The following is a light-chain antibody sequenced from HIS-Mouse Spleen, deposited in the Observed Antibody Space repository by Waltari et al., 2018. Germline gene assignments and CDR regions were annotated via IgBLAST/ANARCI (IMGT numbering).Light chain of an antibody. V-gene: IGLV3-10*01. CDR3: YSTDSSGNHRV. CDR2: EDS. Sequence: YELTQPPSVSVSPGQTARITCSGDALPKKYAYWYQQKSGPAPVLVIYEDSKRPSGIPKRFSCSISGTMATLTISGAQVEDEADYYCYSTDSSGNHRVFGGGTKLTVL. J-gene: IGLJ2*01. CDR1: ALPKKY.